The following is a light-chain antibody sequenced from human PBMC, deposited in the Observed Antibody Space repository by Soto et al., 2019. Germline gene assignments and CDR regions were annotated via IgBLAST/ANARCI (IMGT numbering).Light chain of an antibody. V-gene: IGKV1-5*03. J-gene: IGKJ3*01. CDR2: KAS. CDR3: QQYIRYQIFP. CDR1: ESISSW. Sequence: GDSVIITCRARESISSWLAWHQQKPGKAPELLISKASTLESGVPSRFSGSGSGTEFTLTISSLQPDDFATYYCQQYIRYQIFPFGPATKVDIK.